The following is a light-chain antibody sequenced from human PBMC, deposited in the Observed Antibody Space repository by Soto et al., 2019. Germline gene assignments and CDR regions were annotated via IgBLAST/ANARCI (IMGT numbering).Light chain of an antibody. CDR1: QSISSY. Sequence: DIQMTQSPSSLSASVGDRVTITCRASQSISSYLNWYRQKPGKAPKLLIYAASSLQSGVPSRFSGSGSGTDSTLTISSLQPEEFATYYCQQSYSTPVFGPGTKVDIK. CDR3: QQSYSTPV. CDR2: AAS. J-gene: IGKJ3*01. V-gene: IGKV1-39*01.